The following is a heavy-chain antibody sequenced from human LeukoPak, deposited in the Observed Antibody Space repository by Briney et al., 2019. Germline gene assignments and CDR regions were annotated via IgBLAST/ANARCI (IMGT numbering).Heavy chain of an antibody. CDR1: GGSISSSSYY. Sequence: SETLSLTCTVSGGSISSSSYYWGWIRQPPGKGLEWIGSIYYSGSTYYNPSLKSRVTISVDTSKNQFSLKLSSVTAADTAVYYCARDHSSSWPAFDIWGQGTMVTVSS. CDR3: ARDHSSSWPAFDI. CDR2: IYYSGST. V-gene: IGHV4-39*07. D-gene: IGHD6-13*01. J-gene: IGHJ3*02.